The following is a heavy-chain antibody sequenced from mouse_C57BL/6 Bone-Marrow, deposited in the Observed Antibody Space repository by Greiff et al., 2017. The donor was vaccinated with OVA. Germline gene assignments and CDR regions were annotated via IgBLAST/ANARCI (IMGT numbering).Heavy chain of an antibody. Sequence: QVQLKESGPGLVQPSQSLSITCTVSGFSLTSYGVHWVRQSPGKGLEWLGVIWRGGSTDYNAAFMSRLSITKDNSKSQVFFKMNSLQADDTAIYYCAKKRGKYRGLPWFAYWGQGTLVTVSA. CDR3: AKKRGKYRGLPWFAY. D-gene: IGHD2-14*01. J-gene: IGHJ3*01. CDR1: GFSLTSYG. V-gene: IGHV2-5*01. CDR2: IWRGGST.